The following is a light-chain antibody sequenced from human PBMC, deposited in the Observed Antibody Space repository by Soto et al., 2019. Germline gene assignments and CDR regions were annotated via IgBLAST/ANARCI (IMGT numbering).Light chain of an antibody. CDR1: TSNTLHNF. CDR3: GTWDTNLSAYV. Sequence: QSVLTQPPSVSAAPGQKVTISCSGGTSNTLHNFVSWYQQLPGAAPKLLIYEDNKRPSGIPDRFSGSKFGTSVTLAITGLQTGDEADYYCGTWDTNLSAYVFGTGTKVTVL. V-gene: IGLV1-51*02. J-gene: IGLJ1*01. CDR2: EDN.